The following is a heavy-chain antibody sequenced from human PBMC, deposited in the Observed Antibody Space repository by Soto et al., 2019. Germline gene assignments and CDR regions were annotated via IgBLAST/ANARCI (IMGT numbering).Heavy chain of an antibody. CDR1: GFTVSSNY. J-gene: IGHJ4*02. Sequence: EVQLVESGGGLVQPGGSLRLSCAASGFTVSSNYMRWVRQAPGKGLECVSVIYSDGEKYYTDSVKGRFTISRDNSKNTLYLQMNSRRAEDTAVYYCARKIGYSYGGVDFWGQGTRVTVSS. V-gene: IGHV3-66*01. D-gene: IGHD5-18*01. CDR2: IYSDGEK. CDR3: ARKIGYSYGGVDF.